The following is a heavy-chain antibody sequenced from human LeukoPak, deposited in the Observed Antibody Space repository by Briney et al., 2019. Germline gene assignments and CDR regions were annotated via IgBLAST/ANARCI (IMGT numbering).Heavy chain of an antibody. CDR3: ARGGPKGSGTRGAFDI. CDR1: GGSISSYC. CDR2: IYYSGNT. Sequence: SETLSLTCTVSGGSISSYCWSWIRQSPSKGLEWIGYIYYSGNTNYNPSLKSRVTISVDTSKNQFSLKLSSVTAADTAVYYCARGGPKGSGTRGAFDIWGQGTMVTVSS. V-gene: IGHV4-59*01. J-gene: IGHJ3*02. D-gene: IGHD3-10*01.